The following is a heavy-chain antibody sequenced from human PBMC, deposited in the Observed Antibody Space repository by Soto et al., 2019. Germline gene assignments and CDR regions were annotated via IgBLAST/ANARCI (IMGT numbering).Heavy chain of an antibody. CDR1: GYTFTGYY. J-gene: IGHJ6*02. D-gene: IGHD4-17*01. V-gene: IGHV1-2*02. CDR2: INPNSGGT. Sequence: GASVKVCCEATGYTFTGYYRHGVRQAPGQGLEWMGWINPNSGGTNYAQKFQGRVTMTRDTSISTAYMELSRLRSDDTAVYYCARDRKGYGDYFLYGIGVWRHLPTVT. CDR3: ARDRKGYGDYFLYGIGV.